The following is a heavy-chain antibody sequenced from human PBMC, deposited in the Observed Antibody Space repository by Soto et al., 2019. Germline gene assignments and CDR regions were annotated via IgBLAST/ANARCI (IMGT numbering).Heavy chain of an antibody. J-gene: IGHJ4*02. CDR3: AKAKSSGWYQTDYFDY. CDR1: GFTFSSYA. D-gene: IGHD6-19*01. Sequence: EVQLLESGGGLVQPGGSLRLSCAASGFTFSSYAMNWVRQAPGKGLEWVSAISGSGGSTYYADSVKGRFTISRDNSKNTLYLQMNSLRAEDTAVYYCAKAKSSGWYQTDYFDYWGQGTLVTVSS. V-gene: IGHV3-23*01. CDR2: ISGSGGST.